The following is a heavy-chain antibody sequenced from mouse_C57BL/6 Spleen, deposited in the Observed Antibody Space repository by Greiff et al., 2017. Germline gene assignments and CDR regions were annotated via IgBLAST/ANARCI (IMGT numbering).Heavy chain of an antibody. CDR3: ARERDGYYAWFAY. CDR1: GYTFTSYW. J-gene: IGHJ3*01. V-gene: IGHV1-64*01. CDR2: IHPNSGST. Sequence: VQLQQSGAELVKPGASVKLSCKASGYTFTSYWMHWVKQRPGQGLEWIGMIHPNSGSTNYNEKFKSKATLTVDKSSSTAYRQLSSLTSEDSAGYYCARERDGYYAWFAYWGQGTLVTVSA. D-gene: IGHD2-3*01.